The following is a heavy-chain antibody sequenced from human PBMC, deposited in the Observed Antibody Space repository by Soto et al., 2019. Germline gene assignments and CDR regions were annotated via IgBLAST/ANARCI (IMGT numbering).Heavy chain of an antibody. V-gene: IGHV3-15*01. Sequence: GGSLRLSCAASGFTFSNAWMSWVRQAPGKGLEWVGRIKSKTDGGTTDYAAPVKGRFTISRDDSKNTLYLQMNSLKTEDTAVYYCTTTPLGYCSSTSCYGGYYYYYYYMDVWGKGTTVTVSS. J-gene: IGHJ6*03. D-gene: IGHD2-2*01. CDR1: GFTFSNAW. CDR3: TTTPLGYCSSTSCYGGYYYYYYYMDV. CDR2: IKSKTDGGTT.